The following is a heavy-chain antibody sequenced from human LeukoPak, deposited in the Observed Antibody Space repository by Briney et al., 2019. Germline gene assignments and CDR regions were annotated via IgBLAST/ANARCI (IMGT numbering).Heavy chain of an antibody. CDR2: IYHSGST. Sequence: SQTLSLTCAVSGGSISSGGYSWSWIRQPPGEGLEWIGYIYHSGSTYYNPSLKSRVTISVDRSKNQFSLKLSSVTAADTAVYYCASKRDTIFGLAIDYWGQGTLVTVSS. D-gene: IGHD3-3*01. CDR3: ASKRDTIFGLAIDY. J-gene: IGHJ4*02. CDR1: GGSISSGGYS. V-gene: IGHV4-30-2*01.